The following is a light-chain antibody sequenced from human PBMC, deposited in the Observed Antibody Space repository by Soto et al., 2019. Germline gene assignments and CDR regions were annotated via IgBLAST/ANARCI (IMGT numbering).Light chain of an antibody. CDR3: QQYGTSAGT. Sequence: EFVLTQSPCTLSLSPGERATLSCRASQSVSSSHLAWYQQNPGQAPRLLIYGATSRATGIPDRFSGSGSGTDFTLTISRLEPEDFAVYYCQQYGTSAGTFGQGTKVDIK. J-gene: IGKJ1*01. CDR2: GAT. V-gene: IGKV3-20*01. CDR1: QSVSSSH.